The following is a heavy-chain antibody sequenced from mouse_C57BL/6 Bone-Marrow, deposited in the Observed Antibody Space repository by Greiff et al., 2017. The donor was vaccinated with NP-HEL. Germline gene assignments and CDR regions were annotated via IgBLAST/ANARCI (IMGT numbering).Heavy chain of an antibody. J-gene: IGHJ1*03. D-gene: IGHD1-1*01. CDR1: GYAFTNYL. V-gene: IGHV1-54*01. CDR3: ARGGIYGSSYDWYFDV. CDR2: INPGSGGT. Sequence: QVQLQQSGAELVRPGTSVKVSCKASGYAFTNYLIEWVKQRPGQGLEWIGVINPGSGGTNYNEKFKGKATLTADKSSSTAYMQLSSLTSEDSAVYFCARGGIYGSSYDWYFDVWGTGTTVTVSS.